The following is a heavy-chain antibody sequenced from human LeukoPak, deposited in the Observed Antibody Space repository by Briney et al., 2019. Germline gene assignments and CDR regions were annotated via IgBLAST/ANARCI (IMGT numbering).Heavy chain of an antibody. CDR2: IYHSGST. CDR1: GGSISSGGYS. V-gene: IGHV4-30-2*01. J-gene: IGHJ4*02. CDR3: AREAGITGTTNPLDY. Sequence: PSQTLSLTCAASGGSISSGGYSWSWIRQPPGKGLEWIGYIYHSGSTNYNPSLKSRVTISVDTSKNQFSLKLSSVTAADTAVYYCAREAGITGTTNPLDYWGQGTLVTVSS. D-gene: IGHD1-7*01.